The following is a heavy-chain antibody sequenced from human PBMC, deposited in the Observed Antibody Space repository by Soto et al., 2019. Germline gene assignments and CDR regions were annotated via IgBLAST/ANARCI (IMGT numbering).Heavy chain of an antibody. J-gene: IGHJ4*02. D-gene: IGHD3-22*01. CDR2: ISGSGGST. Sequence: EVQLLESGGGLVQPGGSLTLSCAASGFTFSSYGMSWVRQAPGKGLEWVSGISGSGGSTYYADSVKGRFSISRDNSKNTLYLQMNNLRAEDTALYCCANARYYDSTGYLYYFDSWGQGTLVTVSS. V-gene: IGHV3-23*01. CDR1: GFTFSSYG. CDR3: ANARYYDSTGYLYYFDS.